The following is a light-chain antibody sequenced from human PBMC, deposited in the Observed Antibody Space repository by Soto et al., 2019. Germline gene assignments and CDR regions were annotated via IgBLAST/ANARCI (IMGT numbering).Light chain of an antibody. CDR2: DAS. CDR1: HNIDRW. CDR3: QHCDTSWA. Sequence: QMTQSPSTLSASVGDRVTITCRASHNIDRWLAWYQQKPGMAPKLLISDASTLESGVPSRFSGSGSGTEITLTISNLQPDDYATYYCQHCDTSWAFGQGTKVEIK. J-gene: IGKJ1*01. V-gene: IGKV1-5*01.